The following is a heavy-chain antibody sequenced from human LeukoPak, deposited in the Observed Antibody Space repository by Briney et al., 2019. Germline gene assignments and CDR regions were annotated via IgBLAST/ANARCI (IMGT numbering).Heavy chain of an antibody. CDR2: IREDGSEK. J-gene: IGHJ4*02. D-gene: IGHD3-22*01. V-gene: IGHV3-7*01. CDR3: GRRPGGYYDSNGILEYFDY. CDR1: GFSFSSYS. Sequence: GGSLRLSSAASGFSFSSYSISWVRQAPGKGLEWVANIREDGSEKYYMAPVRGRFTIYRDNAKNSLYLQMNSLRAEDTAVYYCGRRPGGYYDSNGILEYFDYWGQGTLVTVSS.